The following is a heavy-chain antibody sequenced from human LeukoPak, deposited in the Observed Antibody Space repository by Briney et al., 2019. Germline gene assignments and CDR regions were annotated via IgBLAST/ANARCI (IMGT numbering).Heavy chain of an antibody. D-gene: IGHD6-13*01. CDR1: GFTFSSYG. V-gene: IGHV3-30*02. CDR2: IRYDGSNK. CDR3: AKDYGSSWYGYYFDY. Sequence: GGSPRLSCAASGFTFSSYGMHWVRQAPGKGLEWVAFIRYDGSNKYYADSVKGRFTISRDNSKNTLYLQMNSLRAEDTTVYYCAKDYGSSWYGYYFDYWDQGTLVTVSS. J-gene: IGHJ4*02.